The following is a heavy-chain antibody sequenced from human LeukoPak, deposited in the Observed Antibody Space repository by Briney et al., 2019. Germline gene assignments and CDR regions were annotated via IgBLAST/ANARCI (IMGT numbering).Heavy chain of an antibody. CDR1: GFTFSRYS. CDR3: ARAAYNSIRDY. D-gene: IGHD6-13*01. Sequence: GGSLRLSCAASGFTFSRYSMIWVRQAPGKGLEWISYISPSSTSIHYADSVKGRFTISRYNAKNSLYQQMNSLRDEDTAVYYCARAAYNSIRDYWGQGTLVSVSS. V-gene: IGHV3-48*02. J-gene: IGHJ4*02. CDR2: ISPSSTSI.